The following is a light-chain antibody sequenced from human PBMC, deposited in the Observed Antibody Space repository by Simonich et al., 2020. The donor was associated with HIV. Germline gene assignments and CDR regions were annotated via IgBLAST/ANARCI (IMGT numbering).Light chain of an antibody. Sequence: IQLTHSPSSLSASVGYRVTLTCRSSQSITSYLNWYQQKPGKAPTLLIYAASSLQSGLPSRFSGSGSGTEFTLTISSLQPDDFATYYCQQYNSYSTFGQGTKLEIK. CDR3: QQYNSYST. CDR2: AAS. V-gene: IGKV1-39*01. J-gene: IGKJ2*01. CDR1: QSITSY.